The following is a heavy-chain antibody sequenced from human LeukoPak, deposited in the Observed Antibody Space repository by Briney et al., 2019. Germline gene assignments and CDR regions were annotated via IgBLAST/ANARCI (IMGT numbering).Heavy chain of an antibody. CDR2: SSAYNENT. CDR1: GYTLSRYG. J-gene: IGHJ4*02. D-gene: IGHD2-2*01. V-gene: IGHV1-18*01. Sequence: SVKVSCKASGYTLSRYGISWVRQAPGQGLEWMGWSSAYNENTNSALKVQGRVTMTTDTSTSTAYMELRSLRSDDTAVYYCARDLCSVEPAAPCYYFDYWGQGTLVTVSS. CDR3: ARDLCSVEPAAPCYYFDY.